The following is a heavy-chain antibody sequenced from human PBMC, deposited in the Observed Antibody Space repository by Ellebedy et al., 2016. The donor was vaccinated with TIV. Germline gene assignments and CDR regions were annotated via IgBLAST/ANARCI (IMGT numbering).Heavy chain of an antibody. V-gene: IGHV5-51*01. Sequence: GESLKISXKGSGYSFTSYWIGWVRQMPGKGLEWMGIIYPGDSDTRYSPSFQGQVTISADKSISTAYLQWSSLKASDTAMYYCARTGADCSSTSCPFDYWGQGTLVTVSS. CDR2: IYPGDSDT. D-gene: IGHD2-2*01. J-gene: IGHJ4*02. CDR1: GYSFTSYW. CDR3: ARTGADCSSTSCPFDY.